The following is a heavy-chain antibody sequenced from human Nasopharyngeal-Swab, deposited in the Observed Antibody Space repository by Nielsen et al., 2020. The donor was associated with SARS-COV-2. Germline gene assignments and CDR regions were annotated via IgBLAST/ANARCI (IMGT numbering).Heavy chain of an antibody. CDR2: IIPIFGTA. D-gene: IGHD3-22*01. V-gene: IGHV1-69*13. J-gene: IGHJ3*02. CDR3: ARVAHYYDSSGYPYAFDI. Sequence: SVKVSCNASGGTFSSYAISWVRQAPGQGLEWMGGIIPIFGTANYAQKFQGGVTITADESTSTAYMELSGLRSEDTAVYYCARVAHYYDSSGYPYAFDIWGQGTMVTVPS. CDR1: GGTFSSYA.